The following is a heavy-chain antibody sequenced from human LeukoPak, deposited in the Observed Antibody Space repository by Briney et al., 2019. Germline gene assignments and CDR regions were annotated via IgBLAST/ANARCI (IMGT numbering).Heavy chain of an antibody. CDR2: IYHSGST. D-gene: IGHD5-24*01. V-gene: IGHV4-38-2*02. Sequence: SETLSLTCTVSGYSISSGYYWGWIRQPPGKGLEWIGSIYHSGSTYYNPSLKSRVTISVDTSKNQFSLKLSSVTAADTAVYYCASGRDGYRFDYWGQGTLVTVSS. CDR1: GYSISSGYY. CDR3: ASGRDGYRFDY. J-gene: IGHJ4*02.